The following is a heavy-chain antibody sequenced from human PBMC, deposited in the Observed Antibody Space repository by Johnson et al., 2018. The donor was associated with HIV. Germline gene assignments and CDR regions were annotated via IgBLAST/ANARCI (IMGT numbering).Heavy chain of an antibody. V-gene: IGHV3-30*04. CDR2: IFSDGSNI. CDR1: GFTFSSYA. D-gene: IGHD6-13*01. J-gene: IGHJ3*02. CDR3: ARDGESQQLPLGDAFDI. Sequence: QVQLVESGGGVVQPGRSLRLSCAASGFTFSSYAMHWVRQAPGKGLEWVSIIFSDGSNIYYADSVNGRFTISRDNSKKTLSLQMNSLRPEDTAVYYCARDGESQQLPLGDAFDIWGQGTMVTVSS.